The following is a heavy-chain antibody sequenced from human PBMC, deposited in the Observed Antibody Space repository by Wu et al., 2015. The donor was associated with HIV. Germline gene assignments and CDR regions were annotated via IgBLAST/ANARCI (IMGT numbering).Heavy chain of an antibody. CDR1: GYIFTDFY. Sequence: VQLVQSGAEVKKPGTSVTISCRVSGYIFTDFYLHWVQQAPGKGLEWMGLVDPEDGETTYAEKFQGRVAITADTSTNTAYMQLSSLEFDDTAIYYCATGDEGGGYSEFWGQGNAGHRLL. J-gene: IGHJ4*02. CDR2: VDPEDGET. D-gene: IGHD2-21*01. V-gene: IGHV1-69-2*01. CDR3: ATGDEGGGYSEF.